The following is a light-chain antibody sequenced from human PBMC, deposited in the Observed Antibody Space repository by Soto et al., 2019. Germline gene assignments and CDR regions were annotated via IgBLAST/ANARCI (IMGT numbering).Light chain of an antibody. CDR3: QQYNNWPPYT. CDR2: GAS. Sequence: EIVMTQSPATLSMSPGERATLSCRASQSVRSNIAWYQQKPGQAPRLLIYGASTRATGIPARFSGSGSGTEFTLTISSLQSEDFAVYYCQQYNNWPPYTFGQGTKLEIK. V-gene: IGKV3-15*01. CDR1: QSVRSN. J-gene: IGKJ2*01.